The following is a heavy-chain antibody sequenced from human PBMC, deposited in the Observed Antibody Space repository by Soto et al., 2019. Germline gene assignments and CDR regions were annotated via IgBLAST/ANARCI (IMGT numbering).Heavy chain of an antibody. J-gene: IGHJ5*02. Sequence: SETLSLTCTVSGDSGGFISSSSYHWGWIRQPPGKGLEWIGYIYYSGSTYYNPSLKSRVTISVDTSKNQFSLKLSSVTAADTAVYYCASLDTAMVTGWFDPWGQGTLVTAPQ. CDR2: IYYSGST. D-gene: IGHD5-18*01. CDR1: GDSGGFISSSSYH. V-gene: IGHV4-39*07. CDR3: ASLDTAMVTGWFDP.